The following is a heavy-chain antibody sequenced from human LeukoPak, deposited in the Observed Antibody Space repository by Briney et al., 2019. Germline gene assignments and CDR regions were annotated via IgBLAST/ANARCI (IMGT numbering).Heavy chain of an antibody. Sequence: ASVKVSCKASGYTFTSYGISWVRQAPGQGLEWMGWISAYNGNTNYAQKLQGRVTMTTDTSTSTAYMELRSLRSDDTAVYYCATDLSLIWVRPAAAGLWGQGTLVTVSS. CDR3: ATDLSLIWVRPAAAGL. J-gene: IGHJ4*02. V-gene: IGHV1-18*01. D-gene: IGHD6-13*01. CDR2: ISAYNGNT. CDR1: GYTFTSYG.